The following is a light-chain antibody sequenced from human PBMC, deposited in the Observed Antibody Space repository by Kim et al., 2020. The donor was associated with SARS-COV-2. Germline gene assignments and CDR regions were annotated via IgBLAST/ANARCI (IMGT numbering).Light chain of an antibody. CDR1: QSVSTW. Sequence: DIQMTQSPSTLSASVGDRVTLTCRASQSVSTWLAWYQQKPGKAPNLLIYEASSLESGVPSRFSGRGSGTEFTLTISSLQPDDFATYYCQHYYSYPWTFGQGTKVDSK. J-gene: IGKJ1*01. V-gene: IGKV1-5*03. CDR3: QHYYSYPWT. CDR2: EAS.